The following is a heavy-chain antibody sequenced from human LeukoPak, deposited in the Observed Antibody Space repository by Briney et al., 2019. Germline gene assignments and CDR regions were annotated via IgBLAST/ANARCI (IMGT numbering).Heavy chain of an antibody. CDR1: GFIFSSYA. CDR2: ISSNGGST. D-gene: IGHD4-17*01. J-gene: IGHJ4*02. V-gene: IGHV3-64*01. CDR3: ARGPYGDPTHYCDY. Sequence: GGSLRLSCAASGFIFSSYAMYWVRQAPGSGLDYVSGISSNGGSTYYANSVKGRFTISRDYSKNTLHLQMGSLRPDDTGVYYCARGPYGDPTHYCDYWGQGTLVTVSS.